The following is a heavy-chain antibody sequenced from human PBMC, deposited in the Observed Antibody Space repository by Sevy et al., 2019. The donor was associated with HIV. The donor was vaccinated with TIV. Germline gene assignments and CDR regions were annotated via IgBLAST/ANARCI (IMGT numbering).Heavy chain of an antibody. CDR2: ISYDGTNK. J-gene: IGHJ6*02. D-gene: IGHD3-3*01. CDR1: GFTFNTYG. CDR3: AKSLYDFWSGSHYYYGMDV. V-gene: IGHV3-30*18. Sequence: GGSLRLSCAASGFTFNTYGMHWVRQAPGKGLEWVAVISYDGTNKYYADSVKGRFTISRDNSKNTLYLQMNSLRAEDTAVYYCAKSLYDFWSGSHYYYGMDVWSQGTTVTVSS.